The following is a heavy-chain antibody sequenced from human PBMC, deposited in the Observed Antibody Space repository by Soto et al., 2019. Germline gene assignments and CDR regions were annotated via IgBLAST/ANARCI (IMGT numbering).Heavy chain of an antibody. V-gene: IGHV2-5*02. CDR3: AHGSGWLFDF. CDR2: IYWDDDN. J-gene: IGHJ4*02. Sequence: QITLKESGPTLVKPTQTLTLTCTFSGFSLTSNAVGVGWFRQPPGQALEWLALIYWDDDNHYSPSLKSRLTFTKDTSKHQVVLIMTNMDPVDTATYYCAHGSGWLFDFWGQGTLVTVSS. D-gene: IGHD6-19*01. CDR1: GFSLTSNAVG.